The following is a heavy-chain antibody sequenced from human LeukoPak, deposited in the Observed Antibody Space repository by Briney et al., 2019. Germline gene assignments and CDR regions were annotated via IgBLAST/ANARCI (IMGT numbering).Heavy chain of an antibody. CDR2: SSSNGATI. CDR1: GFTFSSYE. Sequence: PAGASLRLSCAASGFTFSSYEMNWVRQAPGKGLEWVSYSSSNGATIYYADSVKGRFAISRDNAKSSLYLQMNSLRAEDTAVYYCAREKRYTWFDPWGQGTLVT. V-gene: IGHV3-48*03. CDR3: AREKRYTWFDP. J-gene: IGHJ5*02.